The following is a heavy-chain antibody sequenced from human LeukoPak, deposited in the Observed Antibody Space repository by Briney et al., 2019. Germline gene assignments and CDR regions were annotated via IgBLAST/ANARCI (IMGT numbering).Heavy chain of an antibody. D-gene: IGHD6-13*01. V-gene: IGHV1-2*02. Sequence: ASAKVSCKASGYTFTSYGISWVRQAPGQGLEWMGWINPNSGGTNYAQKFQGRVTMTRDTSISTAYMELSRLRSDDTGVYYCARAMGIAAAGGDAFDIWGQGTMVTVSS. CDR3: ARAMGIAAAGGDAFDI. CDR2: INPNSGGT. J-gene: IGHJ3*02. CDR1: GYTFTSYG.